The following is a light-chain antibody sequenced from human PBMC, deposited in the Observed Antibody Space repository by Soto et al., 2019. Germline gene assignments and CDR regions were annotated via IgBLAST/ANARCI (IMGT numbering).Light chain of an antibody. CDR2: KAS. V-gene: IGKV1-5*03. Sequence: DIQMTHSPSTLAASVCDRVTITGRASQTINNRLAWYQQKPGKAPKLLIYKASSLESGVPSRFSGSGSGTEFTLTISSLQPDDFATYYCQQYNSYSKTFGQGTKVDIK. J-gene: IGKJ1*01. CDR1: QTINNR. CDR3: QQYNSYSKT.